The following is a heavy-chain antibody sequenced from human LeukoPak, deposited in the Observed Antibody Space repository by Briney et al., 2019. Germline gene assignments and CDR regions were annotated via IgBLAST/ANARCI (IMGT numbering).Heavy chain of an antibody. CDR1: GGSVSSGSYY. CDR3: ARAGDSGNLA. D-gene: IGHD1-26*01. J-gene: IGHJ5*02. V-gene: IGHV4-61*01. CDR2: IYYSGST. Sequence: PSETLSLTCIVSGGSVSSGSYYWSWIRQPPGKGLEWIGYIYYSGSTNYNPSLKSRVTISVDTSKNQFSLKLSSVTAADTAVYFCARAGDSGNLAWGQGTLVTVSS.